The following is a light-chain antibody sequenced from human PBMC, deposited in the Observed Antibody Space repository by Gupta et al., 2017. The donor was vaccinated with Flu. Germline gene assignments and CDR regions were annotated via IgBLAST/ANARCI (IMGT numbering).Light chain of an antibody. CDR3: QQHVSHPLT. CDR1: QGVSSY. Sequence: DIQLTQSPSFLSASVGDRVAITCRASQGVSSYLAWYQQKPGKAPKLLIFAADALQSGVPSRFSGSGSGTEFTLTISSLQPEDFATYFCQQHVSHPLTFGGGTTVEI. V-gene: IGKV1-9*01. CDR2: AAD. J-gene: IGKJ4*01.